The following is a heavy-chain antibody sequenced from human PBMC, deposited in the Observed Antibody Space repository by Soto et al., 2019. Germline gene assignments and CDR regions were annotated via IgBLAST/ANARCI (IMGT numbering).Heavy chain of an antibody. J-gene: IGHJ4*02. CDR3: ARDAPRSSGYYYFDY. Sequence: SETLSLTCTVSGGSISSGGYYWSWIRQHPGKGLEWIGYIYYSGSTYYNPSLKSRVTISVDTSKNQFSLKLSSVTAADTAVYYCARDAPRSSGYYYFDYWGQGTLVTVSS. D-gene: IGHD3-22*01. V-gene: IGHV4-31*03. CDR2: IYYSGST. CDR1: GGSISSGGYY.